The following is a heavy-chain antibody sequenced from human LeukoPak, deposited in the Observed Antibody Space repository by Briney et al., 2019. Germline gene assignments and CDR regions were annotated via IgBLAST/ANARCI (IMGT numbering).Heavy chain of an antibody. D-gene: IGHD6-19*01. CDR3: ATKQWLAPPPDS. CDR1: GFTFSKYW. Sequence: GGSLRLSCAASGFTFSKYWMLWVRKAPGKELESVSRINTDGTVTTYADSVKGRFTVSRDNADNTMFLQMNSVRDEDTAVYYCATKQWLAPPPDSWGQGTPVTVSS. CDR2: INTDGTVT. V-gene: IGHV3-74*01. J-gene: IGHJ4*02.